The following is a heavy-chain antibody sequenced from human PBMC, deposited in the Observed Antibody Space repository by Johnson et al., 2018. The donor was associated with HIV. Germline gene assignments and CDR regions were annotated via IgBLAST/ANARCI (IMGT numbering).Heavy chain of an antibody. V-gene: IGHV3-11*04. CDR3: AREEGSDILTRGDAFDI. CDR1: GFIFRDYY. CDR2: ISSSGKST. D-gene: IGHD3-9*01. J-gene: IGHJ3*02. Sequence: QVQLVESGGGVVQPGRSLRLSCAVSGFIFRDYYMSWIRQAPGKGLEWVSYISSSGKSTNYADSVKGRFTISRDNAKNSLSLQMNSLRAEDTAIYYCAREEGSDILTRGDAFDIWGQGTMVAVSS.